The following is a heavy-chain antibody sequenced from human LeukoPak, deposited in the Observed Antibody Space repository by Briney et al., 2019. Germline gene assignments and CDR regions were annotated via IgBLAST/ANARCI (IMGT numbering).Heavy chain of an antibody. D-gene: IGHD3-22*01. CDR1: GGSFSGYY. J-gene: IGHJ4*02. Sequence: PSETLSLTCAVYGGSFSGYYWSWIRQPPGKGLEWIGEINHSGSTNYNPSLKSRVTISVDTSKNQFSLKLSSVTAADTGVYYCARGGSSGYYYWGQGTLVTVSS. CDR2: INHSGST. V-gene: IGHV4-34*01. CDR3: ARGGSSGYYY.